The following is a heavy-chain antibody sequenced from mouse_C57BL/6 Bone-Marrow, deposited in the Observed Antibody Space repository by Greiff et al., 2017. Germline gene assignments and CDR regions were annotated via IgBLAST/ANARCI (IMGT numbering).Heavy chain of an antibody. CDR3: AKLYGNYGFDY. CDR1: GYAFSSSW. CDR2: IYPGDGDT. J-gene: IGHJ2*01. Sequence: QVQLQQSGPELVKPGASVKISCKASGYAFSSSWMNWVKQRPGKGLEWIGRIYPGDGDTNYNGKFKGKATLTADKSSSTAYMQLSSLTSEDSAVYFCAKLYGNYGFDYWGQGTPLTVSS. V-gene: IGHV1-82*01. D-gene: IGHD2-1*01.